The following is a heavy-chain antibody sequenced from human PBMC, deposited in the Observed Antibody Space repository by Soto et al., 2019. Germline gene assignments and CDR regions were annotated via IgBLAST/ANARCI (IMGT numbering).Heavy chain of an antibody. V-gene: IGHV4-31*03. CDR3: AREGGIVGATAADY. D-gene: IGHD1-26*01. CDR2: IYYSGST. CDR1: GGSISSGGYY. J-gene: IGHJ4*02. Sequence: QVQLQESGPGLVKPSQTLSLTCTVSGGSISSGGYYWSWIRQHPGKGLEWIGYIYYSGSTYYDPSLKSRVTISVDTSKNQFSLKLSSVTAAATAVYYCAREGGIVGATAADYWGQGTLVTVSS.